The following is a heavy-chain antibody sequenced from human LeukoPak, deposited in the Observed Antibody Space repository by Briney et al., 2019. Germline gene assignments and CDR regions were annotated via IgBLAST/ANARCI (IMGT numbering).Heavy chain of an antibody. CDR3: AKDAGHYDSSGYEFFDY. D-gene: IGHD3-22*01. J-gene: IGHJ4*02. V-gene: IGHV3-33*06. CDR1: GFTFSDYY. CDR2: IWYDGSNK. Sequence: GGSLRLSCAASGFTFSDYYMIWVRQAPGKGLEWVAVIWYDGSNKYYADSVKGRFTISRDNSKNTLYLQMNSLRAEDTAVYYCAKDAGHYDSSGYEFFDYWGQGTLVTVSS.